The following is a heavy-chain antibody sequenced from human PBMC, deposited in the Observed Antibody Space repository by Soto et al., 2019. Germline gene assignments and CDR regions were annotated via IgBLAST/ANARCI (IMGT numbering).Heavy chain of an antibody. CDR2: IFTTGTTM. Sequence: GGAPKLSCVAPWFPFRRYNIVWVRQVPGKGLEWVSYIFTTGTTMYYADSVNGRFTVSRDNARNSVFLLLNSLRAEDTAIYYCARDKDWAFDYWGQGTLVTVSS. D-gene: IGHD3-9*01. J-gene: IGHJ4*02. CDR1: WFPFRRYN. CDR3: ARDKDWAFDY. V-gene: IGHV3-48*03.